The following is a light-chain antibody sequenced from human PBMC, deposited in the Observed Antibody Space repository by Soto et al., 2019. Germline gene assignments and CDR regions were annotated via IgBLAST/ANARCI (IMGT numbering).Light chain of an antibody. V-gene: IGKV3-20*01. CDR1: QSVSSSY. CDR3: QHYGTSAL. J-gene: IGKJ3*01. Sequence: EIVLTQSPGTLSLSPGERATLSCRASQSVSSSYLAWYQQKSGQAPRLLIYDASRATGIPDRFSGSGSGTDFTLTITRLEPEDFAVYYCQHYGTSALFGPGTKVDI. CDR2: DAS.